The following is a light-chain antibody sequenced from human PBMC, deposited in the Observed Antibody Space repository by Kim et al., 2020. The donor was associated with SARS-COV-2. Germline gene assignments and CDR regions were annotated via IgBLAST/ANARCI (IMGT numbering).Light chain of an antibody. V-gene: IGKV3-20*01. CDR2: GAS. CDR3: QQYGSSHT. Sequence: EIVFTQSPGTLSLSPGERATLSCRASQSVSSSYLAWYQQKPGQAPRLLIYGASSRATGIPDRFSGSGSGTDFTLTISRLEPEDFAVYYCQQYGSSHTFGQGTKLEI. CDR1: QSVSSSY. J-gene: IGKJ2*01.